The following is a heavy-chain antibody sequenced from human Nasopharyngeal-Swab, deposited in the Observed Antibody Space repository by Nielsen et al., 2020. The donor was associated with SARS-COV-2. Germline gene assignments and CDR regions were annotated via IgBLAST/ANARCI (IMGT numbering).Heavy chain of an antibody. CDR1: GFTFSSYS. CDR3: ARGQVIAAVGTMRFDP. D-gene: IGHD6-13*01. V-gene: IGHV3-21*01. Sequence: GSLRLSCAASGFTFSSYSMNWVRQAPGKGLEWVSSISSSSSYIYYADSVKGRFTISRDNAKNSLYLQMNSLRAEDTAVYYCARGQVIAAVGTMRFDPWGQGTLVTVSS. J-gene: IGHJ5*02. CDR2: ISSSSSYI.